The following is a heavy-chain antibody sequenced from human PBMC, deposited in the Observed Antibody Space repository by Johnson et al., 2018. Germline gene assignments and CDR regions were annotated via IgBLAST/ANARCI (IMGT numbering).Heavy chain of an antibody. J-gene: IGHJ6*03. V-gene: IGHV3-30*18. CDR2: ISYDGSNK. CDR3: AKNSWQPPVTYYYYMDV. Sequence: VQLVESGGGVVQPGRSLRLSCAASGFTFSSYGMHWVRQAPGKGLEWVAVISYDGSNKYYADSVKGRFTISRDNSKNTLYLQMNSLRAEDTAVYYCAKNSWQPPVTYYYYMDVWGKGTTATGSS. D-gene: IGHD5-12*01. CDR1: GFTFSSYG.